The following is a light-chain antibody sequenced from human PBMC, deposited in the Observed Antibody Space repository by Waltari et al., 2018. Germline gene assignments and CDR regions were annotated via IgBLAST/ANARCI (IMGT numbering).Light chain of an antibody. Sequence: DIQMTQSPSSLSASVGDRVTITCRASQPITNNLAWFQQKPGNAPKSLIYAASNLQSRVPSRFSASGSRTDFTLTISSLQAEDSGTYYCQQHSDYPLTFGGGTKVEIK. CDR3: QQHSDYPLT. CDR1: QPITNN. J-gene: IGKJ4*01. V-gene: IGKV1-16*01. CDR2: AAS.